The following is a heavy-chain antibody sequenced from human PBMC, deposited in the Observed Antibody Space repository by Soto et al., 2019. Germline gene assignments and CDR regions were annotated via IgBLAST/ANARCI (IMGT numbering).Heavy chain of an antibody. V-gene: IGHV1-18*04. Sequence: QIQMVQSGAEIKEPGASVKVSCKTSGYFFPDYGIDWVRQAPGQGLQWMGWIGVYHTQTKYTPQFQGRVTINSDTSTRTVYMELRSLRSDDTATYYCVIHDKTISLDPWGPGTRITFSS. CDR3: VIHDKTISLDP. CDR1: GYFFPDYG. J-gene: IGHJ5*02. D-gene: IGHD3-22*01. CDR2: IGVYHTQT.